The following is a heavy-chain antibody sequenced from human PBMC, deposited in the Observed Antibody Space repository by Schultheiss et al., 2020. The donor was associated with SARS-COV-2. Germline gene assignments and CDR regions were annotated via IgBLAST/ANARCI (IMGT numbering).Heavy chain of an antibody. CDR2: ISYDGSNK. D-gene: IGHD4-11*01. V-gene: IGHV3-30*07. Sequence: SLKISCAASGFTFSSYAMSWVRQAPGKGLEWVAVISYDGSNKYYADSVKGRFTISRDNSKNTLYLQMNSLRAEDTAVYYCARDNYSSADYWGQGTLVTVSS. CDR1: GFTFSSYA. J-gene: IGHJ4*02. CDR3: ARDNYSSADY.